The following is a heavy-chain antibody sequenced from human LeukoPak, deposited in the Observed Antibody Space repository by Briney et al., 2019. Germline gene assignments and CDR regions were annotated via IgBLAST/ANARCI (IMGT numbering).Heavy chain of an antibody. CDR3: AKASSSWFDYYYGMDV. J-gene: IGHJ6*02. CDR2: ISGSGGST. V-gene: IGHV3-23*01. Sequence: GGSLRLSCAASGFTFSSYAMSWVRQAPGKGLEWVAAISGSGGSTYYADSVKGRFTISRDNSKNTLYLQMNSLRAEDTAVYYCAKASSSWFDYYYGMDVWGQGTTVTVSS. CDR1: GFTFSSYA. D-gene: IGHD6-13*01.